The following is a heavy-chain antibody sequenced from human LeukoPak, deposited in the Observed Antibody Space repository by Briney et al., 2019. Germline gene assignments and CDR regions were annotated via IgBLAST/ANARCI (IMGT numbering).Heavy chain of an antibody. CDR1: GFTFDIYA. CDR2: ISSSGDST. Sequence: GGSLRLSCEASGFTFDIYAMSWVRQAPGKGLEWVSTISSSGDSTYYADSVKGRFVISRDNSKSMLYLQMNSLRAEDTAVYYCAKAFSEYFDTTVFDFWGQGTQVTVSS. J-gene: IGHJ4*02. D-gene: IGHD3-9*01. V-gene: IGHV3-23*01. CDR3: AKAFSEYFDTTVFDF.